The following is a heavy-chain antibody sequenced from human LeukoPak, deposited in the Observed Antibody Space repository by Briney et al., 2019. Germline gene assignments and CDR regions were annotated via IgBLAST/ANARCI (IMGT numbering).Heavy chain of an antibody. CDR1: GFTFDDYG. Sequence: GGSLRLSCAASGFTFDDYGMSWVRQAPGKGLEWVSGMNWNGGGTGYADSVKGRFTISRDNSRNSLYLQMSSLRIEDTALYYCAKDSPISDRGLDVWGQGTTVTVSS. CDR3: AKDSPISDRGLDV. D-gene: IGHD5/OR15-5a*01. J-gene: IGHJ6*02. V-gene: IGHV3-20*04. CDR2: MNWNGGGT.